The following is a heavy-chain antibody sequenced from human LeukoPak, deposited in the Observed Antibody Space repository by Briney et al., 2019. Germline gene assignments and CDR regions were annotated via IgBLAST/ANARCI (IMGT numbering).Heavy chain of an antibody. D-gene: IGHD6-19*01. CDR1: GFTFSSYA. CDR2: ISGSGGST. V-gene: IGHV3-23*01. CDR3: AKVNPPRGGRSGWYEANDY. Sequence: GGSLRLSCAASGFTFSSYAMSWVRQAPGKGLEWVSAISGSGGSTYYAGSVKGRFTISRDNSKNTLYLQMNSLRAEDTAVYYCAKVNPPRGGRSGWYEANDYWGQGTLVTVSS. J-gene: IGHJ4*02.